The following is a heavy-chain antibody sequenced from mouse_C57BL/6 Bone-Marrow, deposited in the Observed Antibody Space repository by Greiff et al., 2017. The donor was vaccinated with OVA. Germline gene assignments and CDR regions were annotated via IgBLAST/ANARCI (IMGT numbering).Heavy chain of an antibody. CDR1: GFNIKDDY. D-gene: IGHD4-1*01. V-gene: IGHV14-4*01. Sequence: EVMLVESGAELVRPGASVKLSCTASGFNIKDDYMHWVKQRPEQGLEWIGWIDPENGDTEYASKFQGKATITADTSSNTAYLQLSSLTSEDTAVYYCFPSGTIDYWGQGTTLTVSS. CDR2: IDPENGDT. CDR3: FPSGTIDY. J-gene: IGHJ2*01.